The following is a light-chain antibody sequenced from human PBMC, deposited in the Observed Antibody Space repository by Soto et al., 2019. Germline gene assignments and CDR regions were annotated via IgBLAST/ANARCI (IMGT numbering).Light chain of an antibody. Sequence: DIQMTKSPSSLSASVGDRVTITCRARQGISTYLAWYQQKPGKVPKLLIYAASTLQSGVPSRFSGSVSGTDFTLTISSLQPEDVATYYCQKYNSVTLTFGGGTKLEIK. CDR1: QGISTY. V-gene: IGKV1-27*01. J-gene: IGKJ4*01. CDR2: AAS. CDR3: QKYNSVTLT.